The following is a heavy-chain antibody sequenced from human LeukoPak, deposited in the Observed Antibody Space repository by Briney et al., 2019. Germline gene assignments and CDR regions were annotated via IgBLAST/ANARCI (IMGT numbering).Heavy chain of an antibody. J-gene: IGHJ5*02. V-gene: IGHV4-30-2*01. CDR1: GGSISSGGYY. CDR2: IYHSGST. D-gene: IGHD3-22*01. CDR3: ARAETYYDSSGFYWFDP. Sequence: PSQTLSLTCTVSGGSISSGGYYWSWIRQPPGKGPEWIGYIYHSGSTYYNPSLKSRVTISVDRSKNQFSLKLSSVTAADTAVYYCARAETYYDSSGFYWFDPWGQGTLVTVSS.